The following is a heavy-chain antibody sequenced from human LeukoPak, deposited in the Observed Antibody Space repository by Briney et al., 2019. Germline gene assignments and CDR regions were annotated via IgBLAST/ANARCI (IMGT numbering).Heavy chain of an antibody. D-gene: IGHD1-26*01. CDR1: GGSFSGYY. CDR3: ARTRGANSR. Sequence: SETLSLTCAVYGGSFSGYYWSWIRQPPGKGLEWIGEINHSGSTNYNPSLKSRVTISVDTSKNQFSLKLSSVTAADTAVYYCARTRGANSRWGQGTLVTVSS. J-gene: IGHJ4*02. CDR2: INHSGST. V-gene: IGHV4-34*01.